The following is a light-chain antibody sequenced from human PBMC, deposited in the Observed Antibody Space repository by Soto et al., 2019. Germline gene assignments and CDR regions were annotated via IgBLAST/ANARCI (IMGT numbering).Light chain of an antibody. CDR3: QQRGNWPFLT. Sequence: EIVLTQSPATLSLSPGERATLSCRASQSVSNSLAWYPQKPGQAPRLLIFDSYNRATGVPARFSGSGSGTDFTLTISSLEPEDFAVYYCQQRGNWPFLTFGPGTKVDVK. CDR2: DSY. V-gene: IGKV3-11*01. J-gene: IGKJ3*01. CDR1: QSVSNS.